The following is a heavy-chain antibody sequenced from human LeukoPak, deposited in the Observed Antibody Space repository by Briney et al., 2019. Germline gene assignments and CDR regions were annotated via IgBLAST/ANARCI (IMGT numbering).Heavy chain of an antibody. Sequence: PSETLSLTCTVSGRSVSSGGYYWSWIRQHPEKGLEWIGYISYSGSTYYNPSLKSRITISVDTSKNQFSLKLSSVTAADTAVYYCARDRRPGNYGDYGGFDYWGQGTLVTVSS. D-gene: IGHD4-17*01. V-gene: IGHV4-31*03. CDR1: GRSVSSGGYY. CDR3: ARDRRPGNYGDYGGFDY. J-gene: IGHJ4*02. CDR2: ISYSGST.